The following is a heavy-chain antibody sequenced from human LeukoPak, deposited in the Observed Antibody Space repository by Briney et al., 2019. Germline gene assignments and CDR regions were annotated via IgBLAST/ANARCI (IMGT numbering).Heavy chain of an antibody. CDR3: AREVGATHY. V-gene: IGHV4-59*01. J-gene: IGHJ4*02. D-gene: IGHD1-26*01. CDR1: GGSISSYY. CDR2: IYYSGIT. Sequence: SETLSLTCTVSGGSISSYYWSWIRQSPGKGLEWIGYIYYSGITNYNPSLKNRGTISVDTSKNQFSLELRSGTAADTAVYYCAREVGATHYWGQGTLVTVSS.